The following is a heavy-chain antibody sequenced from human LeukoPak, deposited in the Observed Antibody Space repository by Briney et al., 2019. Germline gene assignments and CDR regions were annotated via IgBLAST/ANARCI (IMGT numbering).Heavy chain of an antibody. CDR3: ARAPSGLLWFGELSPNYYYGMDV. CDR1: GGSFSGYY. Sequence: SETLSLTCAVYGGSFSGYYWSWIRQPPGKGLEWIGEINHSGSTNYNPSLKSRVTISVDTSKNQFSLKLSSVTAADTAVYYCARAPSGLLWFGELSPNYYYGMDVWGKGTTATVSS. D-gene: IGHD3-10*01. V-gene: IGHV4-34*01. CDR2: INHSGST. J-gene: IGHJ6*04.